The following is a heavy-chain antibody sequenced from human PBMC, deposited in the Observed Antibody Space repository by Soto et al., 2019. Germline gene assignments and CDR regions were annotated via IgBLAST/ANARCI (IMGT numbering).Heavy chain of an antibody. J-gene: IGHJ4*02. Sequence: PGGSLRLSCAASGFTFSDYYMSWIRQAPGKGLEWVSYISSSGSTIYYADSVKGRFTISRDNAKNSLYLQMNSLRAEDTAVYYCARVLVGRYCSSTSCRTYDYWGQGTLVTVSS. CDR2: ISSSGSTI. CDR3: ARVLVGRYCSSTSCRTYDY. V-gene: IGHV3-11*01. D-gene: IGHD2-2*01. CDR1: GFTFSDYY.